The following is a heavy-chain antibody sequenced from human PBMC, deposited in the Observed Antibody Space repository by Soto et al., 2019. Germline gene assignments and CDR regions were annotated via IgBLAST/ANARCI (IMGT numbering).Heavy chain of an antibody. V-gene: IGHV4-39*01. CDR2: IYYSGST. CDR1: GGCISSSSYY. CDR3: ARRGWGYCSSTSCPGGFDP. Sequence: EALSLTGTDAGGCISSSSYYWGWIRQPPGKGLEWIGSIYYSGSTYYNPYLKSRVTISVDTSKNQFSLKLSSVTAADTAVYYCARRGWGYCSSTSCPGGFDPWGQGTLVTVSS. J-gene: IGHJ5*02. D-gene: IGHD2-2*01.